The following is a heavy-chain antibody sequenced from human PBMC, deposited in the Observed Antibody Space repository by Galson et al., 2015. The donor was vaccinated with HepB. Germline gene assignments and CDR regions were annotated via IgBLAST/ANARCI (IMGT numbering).Heavy chain of an antibody. Sequence: SVKVSCKASGGTFSNYAFSWVRQAPGQGLEWMGGILPVFHKMNYAQKFQDRVTITADESASTVYMELSSLTSEDTAVYYCAREAGFLEWSLRAYYYYYYMDVWGTGTTVTVSS. J-gene: IGHJ6*03. V-gene: IGHV1-69*13. CDR3: AREAGFLEWSLRAYYYYYYMDV. CDR1: GGTFSNYA. CDR2: ILPVFHKM. D-gene: IGHD3-3*01.